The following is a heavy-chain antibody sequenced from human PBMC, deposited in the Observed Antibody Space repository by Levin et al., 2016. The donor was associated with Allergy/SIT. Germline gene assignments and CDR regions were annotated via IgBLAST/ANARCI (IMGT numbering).Heavy chain of an antibody. J-gene: IGHJ4*02. V-gene: IGHV3-9*01. CDR3: AKDNSWGPIAARPFDY. CDR2: ISWNSGSI. CDR1: GFTFDDYA. D-gene: IGHD6-6*01. Sequence: SLKISCAASGFTFDDYAMHWVRQAPGKGLEWVSGISWNSGSIGYADSVKGRFTISRDNARNSLYLQMNSLRAEDTAFYYCAKDNSWGPIAARPFDYWGQGTLVTVSS.